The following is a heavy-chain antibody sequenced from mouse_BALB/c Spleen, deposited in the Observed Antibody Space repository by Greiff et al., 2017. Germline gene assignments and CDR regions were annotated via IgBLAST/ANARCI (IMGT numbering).Heavy chain of an antibody. J-gene: IGHJ2*01. CDR1: GYTFTSYW. Sequence: VQLQQPGAELVKPGASVKLSCKASGYTFTSYWMHWVKQRPGQGLEWIGEINPSNGRTNYNEKFKSKATLTVDKSSSTAYMQLSSLTSEDSAVYYCARRDYRYLDYWGQGTTLTVSS. V-gene: IGHV1S81*02. CDR2: INPSNGRT. CDR3: ARRDYRYLDY. D-gene: IGHD2-14*01.